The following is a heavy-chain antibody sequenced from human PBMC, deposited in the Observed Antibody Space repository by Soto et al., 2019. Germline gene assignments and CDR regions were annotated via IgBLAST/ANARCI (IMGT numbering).Heavy chain of an antibody. CDR3: ARGTYYYDSSGYLDY. Sequence: PGGSLRLSCAASGFTFSSYGMHWVRQAPGKGLEWVAVIWYDGSNKYYADSVKGRFTISRDNSKNTLYLQMDSLRAEDTAVYYCARGTYYYDSSGYLDYWGQGTLVTVSS. V-gene: IGHV3-33*01. J-gene: IGHJ4*02. CDR2: IWYDGSNK. CDR1: GFTFSSYG. D-gene: IGHD3-22*01.